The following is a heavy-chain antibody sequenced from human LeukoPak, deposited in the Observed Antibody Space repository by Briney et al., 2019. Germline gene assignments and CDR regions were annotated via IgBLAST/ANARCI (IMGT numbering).Heavy chain of an antibody. J-gene: IGHJ5*02. V-gene: IGHV4-39*01. CDR2: IYYSGST. Sequence: PSETLSLTCTVSGGSISSSSYYWGWIRQPPGKGLEWIGSIYYSGSTYYNPSLKSRVTISVDTSKNQFSLKLSSVTAADTAVYYCARHKTPDRYCSSTSCTMGLNWFDPWGQGTLVTVSS. CDR1: GGSISSSSYY. CDR3: ARHKTPDRYCSSTSCTMGLNWFDP. D-gene: IGHD2-2*01.